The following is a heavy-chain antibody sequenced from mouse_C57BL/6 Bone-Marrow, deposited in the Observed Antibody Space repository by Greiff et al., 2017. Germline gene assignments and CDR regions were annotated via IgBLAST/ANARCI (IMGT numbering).Heavy chain of an antibody. V-gene: IGHV1-81*01. CDR2: IYPRRGNT. CDR3: ARPYYYGSSYDYFDY. CDR1: GYTFTSYG. Sequence: QVQLQQSGAELARPGASVKLSCKASGYTFTSYGISWVKQRTGQGLEWIGEIYPRRGNTYYNEKFKGKATLTADKSSSTAYMELRSLTSEDSAVYFCARPYYYGSSYDYFDYWGQGTTLTVSS. J-gene: IGHJ2*01. D-gene: IGHD1-1*01.